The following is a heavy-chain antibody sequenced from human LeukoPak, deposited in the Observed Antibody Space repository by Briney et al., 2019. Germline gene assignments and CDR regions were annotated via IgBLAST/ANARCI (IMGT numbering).Heavy chain of an antibody. D-gene: IGHD6-13*01. J-gene: IGHJ4*02. V-gene: IGHV4-61*02. CDR1: GGSISTDYYY. Sequence: SETLSPTRTVSGGSISTDYYYWSWIRQPAGKGLEWIGRIYTSGDTNYNPSLKSRVTMSVDTSKNQFSLELGSVSAADTAVYYCARARYSSNHVDYWGQGTVLTVTS. CDR3: ARARYSSNHVDY. CDR2: IYTSGDT.